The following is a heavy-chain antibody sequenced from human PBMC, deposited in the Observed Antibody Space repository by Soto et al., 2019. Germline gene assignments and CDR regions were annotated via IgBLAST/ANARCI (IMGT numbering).Heavy chain of an antibody. V-gene: IGHV4-4*02. CDR1: GGSISRSNW. CDR2: IYHSGST. D-gene: IGHD2-2*01. CDR3: ARLVVVVPAATNRFDS. Sequence: SETLSLTCAVSGGSISRSNWWSWVRQPPGKGLEWIGEIYHSGSTNYNPSLKSRVTISVDKSKNQFSLKLSSVTAADTAVYYCARLVVVVPAATNRFDSWSQGTLVTASS. J-gene: IGHJ5*01.